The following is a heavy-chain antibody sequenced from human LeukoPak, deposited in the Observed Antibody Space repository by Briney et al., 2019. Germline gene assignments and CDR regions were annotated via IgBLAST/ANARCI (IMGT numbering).Heavy chain of an antibody. CDR2: ISSSSYTI. D-gene: IGHD3-9*01. V-gene: IGHV3-48*01. CDR3: ARGQYDILTGLPLPDS. Sequence: GGSLRLSCAASGFTSSYSSMNWVRQAPGKGLEWVSYISSSSYTIYYADSVKGRFTISRDNAKNSLYLQMNSLRPEDTAVYYCARGQYDILTGLPLPDSWGQGTLVTVSS. J-gene: IGHJ4*02. CDR1: GFTSSYSS.